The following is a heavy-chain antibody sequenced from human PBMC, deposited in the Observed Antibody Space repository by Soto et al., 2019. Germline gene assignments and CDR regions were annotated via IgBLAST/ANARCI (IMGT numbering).Heavy chain of an antibody. J-gene: IGHJ6*02. CDR3: ARASITIFGVVIPYYYYGMDV. CDR2: INPNSGGT. D-gene: IGHD3-3*01. CDR1: GYTFTGYY. Sequence: ASVKVSCKASGYTFTGYYMHWVRQAPGQGLEWMGWINPNSGGTNYAQKFQGRVTMTRDTSISTAYMELSRLRSDDTAVYYCARASITIFGVVIPYYYYGMDVWGQGTTVT. V-gene: IGHV1-2*02.